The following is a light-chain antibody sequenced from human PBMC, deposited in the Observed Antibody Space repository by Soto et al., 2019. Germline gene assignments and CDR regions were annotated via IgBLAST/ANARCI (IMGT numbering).Light chain of an antibody. J-gene: IGLJ3*02. V-gene: IGLV3-9*01. CDR1: NIGSKN. CDR3: QVWDSRTV. CDR2: RDS. Sequence: SYELTQPLSVSVALGQTARITCGGNNIGSKNVHWYQQKPGQAPVLVIYRDSNRPSGIPERFSGSNSGNTATLTISRAQAGDEADYYCQVWDSRTVFGGGTKLTV.